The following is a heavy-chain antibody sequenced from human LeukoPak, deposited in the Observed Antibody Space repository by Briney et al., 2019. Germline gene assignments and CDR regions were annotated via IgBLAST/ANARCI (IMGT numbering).Heavy chain of an antibody. Sequence: GESLKISCKASEYIFSTHWIGWVRQMPGKGLEWMGTIYLRDFHIKYSPSFQGQVTISADRSINSAHLQWSSLKASDSAIYCTGTQDGNFHWDSWGQGTLVTVSS. CDR2: IYLRDFHI. CDR3: GTQDGNFHWDS. V-gene: IGHV5-51*01. D-gene: IGHD3-9*01. CDR1: EYIFSTHW. J-gene: IGHJ4*02.